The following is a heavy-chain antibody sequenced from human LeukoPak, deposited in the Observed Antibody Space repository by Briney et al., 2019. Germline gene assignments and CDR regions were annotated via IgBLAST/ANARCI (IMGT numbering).Heavy chain of an antibody. Sequence: SETLSLTCAVYGGSFSGYYWSWIRQPPGKGLEWIGEINHSGSTNYNPSLKSRVTISVDTSKNQFSLKLSSVTAADTAVYYCAREVWSGLVHWGKGTAVTVSS. CDR3: AREVWSGLVH. D-gene: IGHD3-3*01. J-gene: IGHJ6*04. CDR2: INHSGST. CDR1: GGSFSGYY. V-gene: IGHV4-34*01.